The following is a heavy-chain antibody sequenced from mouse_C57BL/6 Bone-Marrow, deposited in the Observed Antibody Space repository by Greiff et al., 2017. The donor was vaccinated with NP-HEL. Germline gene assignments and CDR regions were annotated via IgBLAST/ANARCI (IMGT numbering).Heavy chain of an antibody. CDR3: ARLLTGFAMDY. D-gene: IGHD4-1*01. CDR2: ISSGGSYT. J-gene: IGHJ4*01. V-gene: IGHV5-6*01. Sequence: EVKLMESGGDLVKPGGSLKLSCAASGFTFSSYGMSWVRQTPDKRLEWVATISSGGSYTYYPDSVKGRFTISRDNARNTLYLQMSSLKSEDTAMYYCARLLTGFAMDYWGQGTSVTVS. CDR1: GFTFSSYG.